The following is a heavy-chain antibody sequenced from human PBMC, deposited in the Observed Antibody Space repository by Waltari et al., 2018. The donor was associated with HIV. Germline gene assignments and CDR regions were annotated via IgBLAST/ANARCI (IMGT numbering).Heavy chain of an antibody. CDR1: GFTFSNSN. J-gene: IGHJ3*02. D-gene: IGHD2-2*01. CDR2: ISSDSNYI. Sequence: EVQLVESGGGLVKPGGSLRLSCAASGFTFSNSNMNWVRQAPGKGLEWVSGISSDSNYIYYADSVKGRFTISRDNAKNSLYLQMNSLRAEDTAVYYCTRGEYAFDIWGQGTIITVSS. CDR3: TRGEYAFDI. V-gene: IGHV3-21*01.